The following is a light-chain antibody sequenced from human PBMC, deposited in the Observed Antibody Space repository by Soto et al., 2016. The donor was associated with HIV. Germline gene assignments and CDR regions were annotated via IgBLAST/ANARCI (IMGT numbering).Light chain of an antibody. J-gene: IGLJ2*01. CDR1: NIESKS. CDR3: QVWDSSVI. V-gene: IGLV3-21*03. CDR2: DDS. Sequence: SYVLTQPPSVSVATGKTASITCGGNNIESKSVHWYQQKPGQAPVLVVYDDSDRPSGIPERFSGSNSGNTATLTITRVEAGDEADYYCQVWDSSVIFGGGTKRDRP.